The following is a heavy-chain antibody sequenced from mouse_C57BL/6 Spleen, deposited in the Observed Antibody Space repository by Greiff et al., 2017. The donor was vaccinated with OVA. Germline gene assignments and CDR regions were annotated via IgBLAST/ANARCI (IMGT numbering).Heavy chain of an antibody. CDR1: GYTFTDYN. V-gene: IGHV1-22*01. D-gene: IGHD2-4*01. J-gene: IGHJ2*01. Sequence: EVKLQQSGPELVKPGASVKMSCKASGYTFTDYNMHWVKQSHGKSLEWIGYINPNNGGTSYNQKFKGKATLTVNKSSSTAYMELRSLTSEDSAVYYCARDYDYGFDYWGQGTTLTVSS. CDR2: INPNNGGT. CDR3: ARDYDYGFDY.